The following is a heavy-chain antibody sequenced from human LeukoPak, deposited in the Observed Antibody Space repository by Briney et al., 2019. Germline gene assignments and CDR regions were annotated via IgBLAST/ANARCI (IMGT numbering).Heavy chain of an antibody. CDR3: ARGGRMTTVVTYYFDY. J-gene: IGHJ4*02. CDR1: GYTFPSYF. Sequence: GASVKVSCKASGYTFPSYFMHWVRQAPGQGLEWMGIINPTGGSTTYAQKFQGRVTMTRDTSTSTVYMELGSLRSDDTAVYFCARGGRMTTVVTYYFDYWGQGTLVTVSS. D-gene: IGHD4-23*01. V-gene: IGHV1-46*01. CDR2: INPTGGST.